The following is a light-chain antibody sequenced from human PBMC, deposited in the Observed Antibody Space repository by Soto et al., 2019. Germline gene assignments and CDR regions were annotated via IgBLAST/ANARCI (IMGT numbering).Light chain of an antibody. CDR3: QQYDSSPWT. J-gene: IGKJ1*01. V-gene: IGKV3-20*01. Sequence: EIVMTQYPATLSLSPGERAPLSRRASQSVSNSYLAWYQQNPGQAPRLLIYGASSRATGIPDRFSGSGSGTDFTLTISRLEPEDFAVYFCQQYDSSPWTFGQGTKVDI. CDR1: QSVSNSY. CDR2: GAS.